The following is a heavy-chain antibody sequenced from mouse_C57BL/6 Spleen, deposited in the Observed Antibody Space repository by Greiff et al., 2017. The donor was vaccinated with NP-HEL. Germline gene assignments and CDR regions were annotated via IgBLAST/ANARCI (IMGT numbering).Heavy chain of an antibody. CDR2: IDPSDSYT. D-gene: IGHD2-4*01. V-gene: IGHV1-69*01. CDR1: GYTFTSYW. CDR3: ARRAYDDDWFAY. J-gene: IGHJ3*01. Sequence: QVQLQQSGAELVMPGASVKLSCKASGYTFTSYWMHWVKQRPGQGLEWIGEIDPSDSYTNYNQKFKGQSTLTVDKSSSTAYMQLSSLTSEDSAVYYCARRAYDDDWFAYWGQGTLVTVSA.